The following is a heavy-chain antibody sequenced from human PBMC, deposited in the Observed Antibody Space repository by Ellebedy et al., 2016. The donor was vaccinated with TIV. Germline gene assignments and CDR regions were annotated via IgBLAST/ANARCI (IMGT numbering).Heavy chain of an antibody. CDR2: IYYSGSA. CDR1: GGSISSSSYN. CDR3: ARDFTTIRGVMNPFDY. J-gene: IGHJ4*02. V-gene: IGHV4-39*07. D-gene: IGHD3-10*01. Sequence: SETLSLTXSVSGGSISSSSYNWGWIRQPPGKGLEWIGSIYYSGSAHYNPSLKSRVTISVDTSKNQFSLQLNSVTPEDTALYYCARDFTTIRGVMNPFDYWGQGFLVTVSS.